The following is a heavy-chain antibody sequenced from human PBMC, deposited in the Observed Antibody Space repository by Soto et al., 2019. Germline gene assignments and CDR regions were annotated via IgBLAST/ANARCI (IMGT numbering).Heavy chain of an antibody. Sequence: SETLSLTCTVSGGSVSSGNHYWSWIRQPPGKGLEWIGFIYYTGSTSYNPSLKSRVTISIDTSKNQFSLKLTSVTAADTAVYYCASALYCSGGSCSFDPWGQGTLVTVSS. CDR3: ASALYCSGGSCSFDP. CDR1: GGSVSSGNHY. J-gene: IGHJ5*02. D-gene: IGHD2-15*01. V-gene: IGHV4-61*01. CDR2: IYYTGST.